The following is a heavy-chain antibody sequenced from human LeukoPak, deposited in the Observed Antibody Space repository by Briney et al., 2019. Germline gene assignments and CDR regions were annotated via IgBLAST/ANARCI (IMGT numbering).Heavy chain of an antibody. V-gene: IGHV3-15*01. Sequence: GGSLRLSCAASGFTFSNAWMSWVRQAPGKGLEWVGRIKSKTDGGTTDYAAPVKGRFTISRDDSKNTLYLQMNSLKTEDTAVYYCTTELVVVPAANYYFDYWGQGTLVTVSS. CDR1: GFTFSNAW. CDR3: TTELVVVPAANYYFDY. CDR2: IKSKTDGGTT. D-gene: IGHD2-2*01. J-gene: IGHJ4*02.